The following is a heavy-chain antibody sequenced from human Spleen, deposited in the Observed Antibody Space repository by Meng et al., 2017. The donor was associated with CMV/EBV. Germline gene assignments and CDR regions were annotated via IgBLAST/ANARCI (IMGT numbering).Heavy chain of an antibody. Sequence: GGSLRLSCAASRFTFSTYALNWVRQAPGKGLEWVSGISGSGGTTYYADSVKGRFTISRDNAKNSLYLEMNSLITEDTALYYCAKGSVGGVGANVRGFDYWGQGTLVTVSS. J-gene: IGHJ4*02. D-gene: IGHD1-26*01. V-gene: IGHV3-23*01. CDR2: ISGSGGTT. CDR1: RFTFSTYA. CDR3: AKGSVGGVGANVRGFDY.